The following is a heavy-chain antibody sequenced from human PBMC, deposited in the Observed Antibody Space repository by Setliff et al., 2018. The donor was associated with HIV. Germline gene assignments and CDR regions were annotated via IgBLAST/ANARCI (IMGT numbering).Heavy chain of an antibody. J-gene: IGHJ4*02. D-gene: IGHD3-22*01. V-gene: IGHV1-69*10. Sequence: SVKVSCKASGISFSSYPTSWVRQAPGQGLEWMGVFIPILGKVHYAQKFQGRVTITADESTSTAYMGLSSLKSEDTAVYYCARVRMTPYWKSSGPLKDWGQGTLVTVSS. CDR2: FIPILGKV. CDR3: ARVRMTPYWKSSGPLKD. CDR1: GISFSSYP.